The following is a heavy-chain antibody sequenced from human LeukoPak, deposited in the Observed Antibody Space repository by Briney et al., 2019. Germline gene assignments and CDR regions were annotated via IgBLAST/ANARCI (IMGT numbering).Heavy chain of an antibody. CDR2: INWNGGSA. D-gene: IGHD4-11*01. CDR3: ARDGSTTVTTDY. J-gene: IGHJ1*01. Sequence: PGGSLRLSCAASGFNFDDYGMSWVRQAPGKGLVWVSGINWNGGSAVYADSVKGRFAISRDNAKNSLYLQMSSLRAEDTALYYCARDGSTTVTTDYWGQGTLVTVSS. V-gene: IGHV3-20*04. CDR1: GFNFDDYG.